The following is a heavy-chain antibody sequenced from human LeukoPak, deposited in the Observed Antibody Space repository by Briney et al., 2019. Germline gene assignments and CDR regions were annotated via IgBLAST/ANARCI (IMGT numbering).Heavy chain of an antibody. CDR3: ARAQSGYYPYYYYYMDV. CDR1: GGSISSGDSY. CDR2: IFDSGRT. V-gene: IGHV4-30-4*02. D-gene: IGHD3-22*01. J-gene: IGHJ6*03. Sequence: SETLSLTCTVSGGSISSGDSYRSWIRQPPGEGLEWIGYIFDSGRTTYNPSLKSRLAISIDTSKNQFSLKLNSVTAADTAVYYCARAQSGYYPYYYYYMDVWGKGTTVTVSS.